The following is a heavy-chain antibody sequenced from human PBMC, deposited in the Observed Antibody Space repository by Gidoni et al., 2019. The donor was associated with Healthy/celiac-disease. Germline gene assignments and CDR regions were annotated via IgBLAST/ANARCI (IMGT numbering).Heavy chain of an antibody. Sequence: QVQLQQWGAGLLKPSEPLSLTCAVYGRSFSGYYWSWIRQPPGKGLEWIGEINHSGSTNYNPSLKSRVTISVDTSKNQFSLKLSSVTAADTAVYYCAREEPAAAAGGVYWGQGTLVTVSS. D-gene: IGHD6-13*01. V-gene: IGHV4-34*01. CDR1: GRSFSGYY. J-gene: IGHJ4*02. CDR3: AREEPAAAAGGVY. CDR2: INHSGST.